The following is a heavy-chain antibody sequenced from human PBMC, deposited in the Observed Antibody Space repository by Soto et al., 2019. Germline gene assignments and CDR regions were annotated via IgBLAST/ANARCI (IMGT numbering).Heavy chain of an antibody. J-gene: IGHJ3*02. D-gene: IGHD5-18*01. V-gene: IGHV1-69*12. Sequence: QVQLVQSGAEVKKPGSSVKVSCKASGGTFSSYAISWVRQAPGQGLEWMGGIIPIFGTANYAQKFQGRVTITADEYTSTVYMELSSLRSEDTAVYYCAIAVGGYSYGSADAFDIWGQGTMVTVSS. CDR3: AIAVGGYSYGSADAFDI. CDR1: GGTFSSYA. CDR2: IIPIFGTA.